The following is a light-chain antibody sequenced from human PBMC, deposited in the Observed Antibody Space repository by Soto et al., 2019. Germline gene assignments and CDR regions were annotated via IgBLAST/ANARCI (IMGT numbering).Light chain of an antibody. Sequence: EIVMTQSPATLSVSPGERATLSCSASQSVSSNLAWYQQKPGQAPRLLIYGASTRATGIPARFSGSRSGTEVTLTISSLQSEDFAVYYCQHYHNWPLTFGQGTNVEIK. J-gene: IGKJ1*01. V-gene: IGKV3-15*01. CDR2: GAS. CDR1: QSVSSN. CDR3: QHYHNWPLT.